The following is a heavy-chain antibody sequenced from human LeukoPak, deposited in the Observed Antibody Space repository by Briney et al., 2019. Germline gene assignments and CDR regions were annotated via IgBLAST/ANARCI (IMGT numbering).Heavy chain of an antibody. CDR3: ARDVDMITFGGVIVRVNYFDY. Sequence: GASVKLSCKASGYTFTGYYMHWVRQAPGQGLEWMGWINPNSGGTNYAQKFQGRATMTRDTSISTAYMELSRPRSDDTAVYYCARDVDMITFGGVIVRVNYFDYWGQGTLVTVSS. V-gene: IGHV1-2*02. J-gene: IGHJ4*02. CDR2: INPNSGGT. D-gene: IGHD3-16*02. CDR1: GYTFTGYY.